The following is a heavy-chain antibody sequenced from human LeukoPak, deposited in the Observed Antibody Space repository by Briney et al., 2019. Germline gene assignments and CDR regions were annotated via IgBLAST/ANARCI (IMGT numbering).Heavy chain of an antibody. CDR2: IRNKADGYTT. D-gene: IGHD3-10*01. CDR3: GDLGSAGTDH. J-gene: IGHJ4*02. Sequence: AGGSLRLSCAASGFTFSPHYMDWVRQSPGQGPEWVGLIRNKADGYTTIYAASVKGRFTISRDDSKNSIYLQMDSLKTEDTAVYYCGDLGSAGTDHWGQGTLVTVSS. CDR1: GFTFSPHY. V-gene: IGHV3-72*01.